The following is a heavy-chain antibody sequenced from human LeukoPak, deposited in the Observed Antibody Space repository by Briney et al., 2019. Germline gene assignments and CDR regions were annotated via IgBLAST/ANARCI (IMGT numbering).Heavy chain of an antibody. CDR2: INSDGSST. Sequence: PGGSLTLSCAASGFTFSSYWMHWVRQPPAKGLVWVSRINSDGSSTSYADSVKGRFTISRDNAKDTLDLQMNSLRAEDMGVYYCARVGYCSSTSCYVKGGNWFDPWGQGTLVTVSS. J-gene: IGHJ5*02. V-gene: IGHV3-74*01. D-gene: IGHD2-2*01. CDR3: ARVGYCSSTSCYVKGGNWFDP. CDR1: GFTFSSYW.